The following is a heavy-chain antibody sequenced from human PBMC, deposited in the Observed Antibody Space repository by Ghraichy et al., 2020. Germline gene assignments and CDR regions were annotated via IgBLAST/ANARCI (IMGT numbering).Heavy chain of an antibody. CDR1: GYTFTSYG. V-gene: IGHV1-18*01. CDR2: ISAYNGNT. D-gene: IGHD5-12*01. CDR3: AREVATITDYYYGMDV. Sequence: ASVKVSCKASGYTFTSYGISWVRQAPGQGLEWMGWISAYNGNTNYAQKLQGRVTMTTDTSTSTAYMELRSLRSDDTAVYYCAREVATITDYYYGMDVWGQGTTVTVSS. J-gene: IGHJ6*02.